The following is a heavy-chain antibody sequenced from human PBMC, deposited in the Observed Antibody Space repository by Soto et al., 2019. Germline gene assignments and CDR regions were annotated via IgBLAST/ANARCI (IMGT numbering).Heavy chain of an antibody. CDR2: IHGGGGAT. J-gene: IGHJ2*01. CDR3: AKFEGHPLEYWYLDF. V-gene: IGHV3-23*01. Sequence: EVQLLESGGGLVQPGGSLRLSCAASGFTFSAYAMGWVHQAQGKGLEWVSTIHGGGGATHYADSVKGRFTISRDDSKNTLYAQMNSLRADDTAVYYCAKFEGHPLEYWYLDFWGRGTLVTVSS. D-gene: IGHD1-1*01. CDR1: GFTFSAYA.